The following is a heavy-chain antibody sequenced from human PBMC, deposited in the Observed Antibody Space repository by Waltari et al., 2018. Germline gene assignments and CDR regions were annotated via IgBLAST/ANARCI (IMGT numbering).Heavy chain of an antibody. J-gene: IGHJ4*02. CDR2: IYHSGGT. Sequence: QVQLQESGPGLVKPSETLSLTCAVSGYSISSGYYWGWIRQPPGKGLEWIGSIYHSGGTYYNPSLKSRVTISVDTSKNQFSLKLSSVTAADTAVYYCARLGSGSSWHYWGQGTLVTVSS. CDR1: GYSISSGYY. D-gene: IGHD1-26*01. CDR3: ARLGSGSSWHY. V-gene: IGHV4-38-2*01.